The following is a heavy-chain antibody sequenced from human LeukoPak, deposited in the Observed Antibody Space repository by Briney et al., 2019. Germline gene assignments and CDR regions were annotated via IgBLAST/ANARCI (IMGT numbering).Heavy chain of an antibody. CDR1: GYSFTSYW. J-gene: IGHJ6*03. CDR3: ARLGSSDDYYYYYMDV. Sequence: PGESLKISCKGSGYSFTSYWIGWVRQMPGKGLERMGIIYPGDSDTRYSPSFQGQVTISADKSISTAYLQWSSLKASDTAMYYCARLGSSDDYYYYYMDVWGKGTTVTVSS. V-gene: IGHV5-51*01. CDR2: IYPGDSDT. D-gene: IGHD6-13*01.